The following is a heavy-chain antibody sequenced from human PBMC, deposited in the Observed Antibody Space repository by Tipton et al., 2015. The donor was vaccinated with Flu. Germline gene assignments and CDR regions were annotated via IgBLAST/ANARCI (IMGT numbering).Heavy chain of an antibody. CDR3: AGGDCSSTSCLDY. V-gene: IGHV4-59*12. CDR2: IYYAGGI. D-gene: IGHD2-2*01. J-gene: IGHJ4*02. Sequence: TLSLTCTVSGGSISSYYWSWIRQSPGKGLEWIAYIYYAGGINYNPSLKSRATISVDTPRNQFSLKLSAVTAADTAVYYCAGGDCSSTSCLDYWGQGTLVTVSS. CDR1: GGSISSYY.